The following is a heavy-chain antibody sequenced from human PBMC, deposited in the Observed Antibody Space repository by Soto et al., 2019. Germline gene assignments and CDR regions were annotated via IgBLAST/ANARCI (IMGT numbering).Heavy chain of an antibody. Sequence: QVQLQESGPGLVKPSQTLSLTCTVSGGSISSGGYYWSWIRQHPGKGLEWIGYIYYSGSTYYTPSLKSRVTISVDTSKNQFARKLSSVTAADTAVYYCARVRSKYYYGSGSYYDYYYYYMDVWGKGTTVTVSS. CDR3: ARVRSKYYYGSGSYYDYYYYYMDV. CDR2: IYYSGST. V-gene: IGHV4-31*03. D-gene: IGHD3-10*01. J-gene: IGHJ6*03. CDR1: GGSISSGGYY.